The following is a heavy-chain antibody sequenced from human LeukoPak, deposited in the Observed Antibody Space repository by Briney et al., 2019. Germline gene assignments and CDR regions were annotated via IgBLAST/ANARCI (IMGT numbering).Heavy chain of an antibody. J-gene: IGHJ5*02. V-gene: IGHV5-51*01. Sequence: GESLKISCKGSGYSFTSYWIGWVRQMPGKGLEWMGIIYPGHSDTRYSPSFQGQVTISADKSICTAYLQWSSLKASDTAMYYCAISEISSSGWLYNWFDPWGQGTLVTVSS. CDR1: GYSFTSYW. D-gene: IGHD6-19*01. CDR2: IYPGHSDT. CDR3: AISEISSSGWLYNWFDP.